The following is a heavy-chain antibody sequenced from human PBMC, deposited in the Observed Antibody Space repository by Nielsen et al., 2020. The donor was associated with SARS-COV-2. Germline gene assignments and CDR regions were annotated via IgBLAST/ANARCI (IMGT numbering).Heavy chain of an antibody. V-gene: IGHV1-8*01. CDR2: MNPNSGNT. CDR3: AREHYDILTGYYYYYGMDV. CDR1: GYTFTSYD. Sequence: ASVKVSCKASGYTFTSYDINWVRQATGQGLEWMGWMNPNSGNTGYAQKFQGRVTMTRNTSISTAYMELSSLRSEDTAVYYCAREHYDILTGYYYYYGMDVWGQGTTVTVSS. J-gene: IGHJ6*02. D-gene: IGHD3-9*01.